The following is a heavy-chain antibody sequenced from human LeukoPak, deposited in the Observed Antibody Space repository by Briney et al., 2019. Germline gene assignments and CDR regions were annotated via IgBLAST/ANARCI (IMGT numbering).Heavy chain of an antibody. CDR2: ISAYNGNT. CDR1: GYTFTSYG. CDR3: ARDRVARGVMSIEGY. J-gene: IGHJ4*02. D-gene: IGHD3-10*01. Sequence: ASVKVSCKASGYTFTSYGISWVRQAPGQGLEWMGWISAYNGNTNYAQKLQGRVTMTTDTSTSTAYMELRSLRSDDTAVYYCARDRVARGVMSIEGYWGQGTLVTVSS. V-gene: IGHV1-18*01.